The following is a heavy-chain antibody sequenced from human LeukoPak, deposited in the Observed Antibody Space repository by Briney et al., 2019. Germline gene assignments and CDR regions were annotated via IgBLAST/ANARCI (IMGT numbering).Heavy chain of an antibody. CDR2: INHSGST. D-gene: IGHD1-14*01. CDR1: GGSFSGYY. V-gene: IGHV4-34*01. CDR3: ARGPAQEGVNHRYYYYYYIDV. Sequence: SETLSLTCAVYGGSFSGYYWSWIRQPPGKGLEWIGEINHSGSTNYNPSLKSRVTISVDTSKNQFSLKLSSVTAADTAVYYCARGPAQEGVNHRYYYYYYIDVWGKGTTVTISS. J-gene: IGHJ6*03.